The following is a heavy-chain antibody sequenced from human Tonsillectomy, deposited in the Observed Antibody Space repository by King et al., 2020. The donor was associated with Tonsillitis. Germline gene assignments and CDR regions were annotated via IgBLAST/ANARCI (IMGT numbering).Heavy chain of an antibody. CDR3: ANTYYYGSGSPSTG. D-gene: IGHD3-10*01. Sequence: VQLVESGGGLVQPGGSLRLSCAAAGFTFSSYAMSWVRQAPGKGLEWVSVISGSGATTYYADSVKGRFTISRDNPKNTLYLQMNGLRAEDTAVYYCANTYYYGSGSPSTGWGQGTLVTVSS. J-gene: IGHJ4*02. CDR1: GFTFSSYA. CDR2: ISGSGATT. V-gene: IGHV3-23*04.